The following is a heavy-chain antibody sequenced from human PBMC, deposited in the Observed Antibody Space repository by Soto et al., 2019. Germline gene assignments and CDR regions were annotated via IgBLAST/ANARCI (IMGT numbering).Heavy chain of an antibody. V-gene: IGHV1-18*01. Sequence: QVQLVKSGDEVKKPGASVKVSCKASGYIFVNYGIAWMRQAPGQGLEWMGWISPYTGNTHSATKIQGRLTMTTDTSTSTAYMDLGSLTSDDTAVYYCVMVDNYVTPTPQDVWGPGTTVTVSS. J-gene: IGHJ6*02. CDR1: GYIFVNYG. CDR3: VMVDNYVTPTPQDV. D-gene: IGHD3-16*01. CDR2: ISPYTGNT.